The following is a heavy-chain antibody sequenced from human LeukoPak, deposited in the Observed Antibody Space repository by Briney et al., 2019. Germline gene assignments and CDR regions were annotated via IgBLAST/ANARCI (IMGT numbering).Heavy chain of an antibody. CDR3: ARFGTSSSRFFDQ. CDR1: GGSISAYY. V-gene: IGHV4-59*01. D-gene: IGHD6-6*01. Sequence: PSETLSLTCTVSGGSISAYYWSWIRQPPGKGLEWIGYIHYSGTTNYYPSLKSRVTIALDTSKNPFSLKLNSVTAADTAVYYCARFGTSSSRFFDQWGQGTLVTVSS. J-gene: IGHJ4*02. CDR2: IHYSGTT.